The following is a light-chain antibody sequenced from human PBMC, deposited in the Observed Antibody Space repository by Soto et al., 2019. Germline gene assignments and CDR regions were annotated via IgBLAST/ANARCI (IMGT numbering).Light chain of an antibody. V-gene: IGKV1-9*01. Sequence: DIQLTQSPSFLSASVGDRVTITCRASQGISSYLAWYQQKPGKAPKLLIYAASTLQGGVPSRFSGSGSGTESTLTISSLQPEDFATYYCQQLNRYPLTFGGGTKVEIK. CDR3: QQLNRYPLT. CDR1: QGISSY. J-gene: IGKJ4*01. CDR2: AAS.